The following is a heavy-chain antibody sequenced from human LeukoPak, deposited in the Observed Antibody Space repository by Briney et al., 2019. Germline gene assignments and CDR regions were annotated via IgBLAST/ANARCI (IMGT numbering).Heavy chain of an antibody. D-gene: IGHD4-17*01. V-gene: IGHV6-1*01. CDR3: ARGGRKGDYSAFDY. J-gene: IGHJ4*02. CDR1: GGSVSSNSAA. Sequence: SQTLSLTCAISGGSVSSNSAAWNWIRQSPSRGLEWLGRTYYRSKWYNDYAVSVKSRITINPDTSKNQFSLQLNSVTPEDTAVYYCARGGRKGDYSAFDYWGQGTLVTVSS. CDR2: TYYRSKWYN.